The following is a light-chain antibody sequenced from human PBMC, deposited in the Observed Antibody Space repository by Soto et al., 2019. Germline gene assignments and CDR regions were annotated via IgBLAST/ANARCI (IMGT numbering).Light chain of an antibody. J-gene: IGKJ1*01. V-gene: IGKV1-5*01. CDR3: QQYNNDWT. CDR1: QSISSL. Sequence: DIQLTQSPSFLSASVGDRVTITCRASQSISSLLAWYQQKPGKAPKVLIYDVSSLQSGVPSRFSGSGSGTEFTLTISSLQPDDFATYYCQQYNNDWTFGQGTKVDI. CDR2: DVS.